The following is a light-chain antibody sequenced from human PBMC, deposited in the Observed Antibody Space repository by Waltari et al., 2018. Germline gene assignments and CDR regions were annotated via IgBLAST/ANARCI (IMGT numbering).Light chain of an antibody. V-gene: IGLV1-47*01. Sequence: QSVLTQPPSASGTPGQRVTISCSGSRSNIGSNYVSWYQHVPGTDPKLLIFMNNHRPSGVPDRFSGSKAGTSASRAISGLRSEDEVDYYCAAWDDSLSGRVFGGGTKVTVL. CDR1: RSNIGSNY. CDR3: AAWDDSLSGRV. J-gene: IGLJ3*02. CDR2: MNN.